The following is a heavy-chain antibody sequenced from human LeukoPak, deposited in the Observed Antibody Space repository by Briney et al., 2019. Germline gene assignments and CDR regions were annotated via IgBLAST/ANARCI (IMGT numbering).Heavy chain of an antibody. V-gene: IGHV3-30*02. J-gene: IGHJ4*02. CDR3: AKDASVTGDIYYFDY. CDR2: IGNDGSEH. Sequence: GGSLRLSCAASGFTFSVHGLHWVRQAPGKGLEWVAFIGNDGSEHYYADSVKGRFTISRDNSNNMVYLQITSLRVEDTAVYFCAKDASVTGDIYYFDYWGQGTLVTVSS. D-gene: IGHD7-27*01. CDR1: GFTFSVHG.